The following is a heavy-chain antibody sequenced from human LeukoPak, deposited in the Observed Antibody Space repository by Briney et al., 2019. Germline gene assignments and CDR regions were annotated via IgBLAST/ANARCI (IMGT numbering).Heavy chain of an antibody. J-gene: IGHJ4*02. CDR3: ARDAQGLGVFRGPTLDY. Sequence: GGSLRLSCAASGFTFSSYGMHWVRQAPGKGLEWVAVIWYDGSNKYYADSVKGRFIVSRDKSKNTLSLEMNSLRAEDTALYYCARDAQGLGVFRGPTLDYWGQGTLVTVSS. D-gene: IGHD3-10*01. V-gene: IGHV3-33*01. CDR1: GFTFSSYG. CDR2: IWYDGSNK.